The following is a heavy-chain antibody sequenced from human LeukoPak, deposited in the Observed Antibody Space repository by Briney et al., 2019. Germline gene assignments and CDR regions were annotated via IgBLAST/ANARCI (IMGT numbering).Heavy chain of an antibody. CDR2: IKQDGSEK. CDR1: GFTFSSYW. CDR3: AKDTSEEGFDY. D-gene: IGHD1-26*01. Sequence: GGSLRLSSAASGFTFSSYWMSWVRQAPGKGLEWVANIKQDGSEKYYVDSVKGRFTISRDNSKNTLYLEMNSLRAEDTAVYYCAKDTSEEGFDYWGQGTLVTVSS. V-gene: IGHV3-7*01. J-gene: IGHJ4*02.